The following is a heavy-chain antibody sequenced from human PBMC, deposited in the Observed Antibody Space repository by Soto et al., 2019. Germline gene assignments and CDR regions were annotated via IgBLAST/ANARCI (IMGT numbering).Heavy chain of an antibody. J-gene: IGHJ6*02. CDR3: TRATFGVGMDL. CDR2: MGGAGAR. CDR1: GFTYNSYD. D-gene: IGHD3-10*01. Sequence: EVQLVESGGGLVQPGGSLRLSCAAFGFTYNSYDMIWVRQVTGQGLEWIASMGGAGAREYSGSVKGRFIISRDNAKNSLYLQMDSLRVADTGVYYCTRATFGVGMDLWGHGTPVTVSS. V-gene: IGHV3-13*01.